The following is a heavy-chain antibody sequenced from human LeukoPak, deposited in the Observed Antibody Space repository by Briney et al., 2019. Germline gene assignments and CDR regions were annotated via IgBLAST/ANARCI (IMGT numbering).Heavy chain of an antibody. Sequence: PSETLSLTCAVYGGSFSGYYWSWIRQPPGKGLEWIGEIYHSGSTNYNPSLKSRVTISVDTSKNQFSLKLSSVTAADTAVYYCARQGGVLLWFGVTNWFDPWGQGTLVTVSS. CDR3: ARQGGVLLWFGVTNWFDP. V-gene: IGHV4-34*01. D-gene: IGHD3-10*01. J-gene: IGHJ5*02. CDR1: GGSFSGYY. CDR2: IYHSGST.